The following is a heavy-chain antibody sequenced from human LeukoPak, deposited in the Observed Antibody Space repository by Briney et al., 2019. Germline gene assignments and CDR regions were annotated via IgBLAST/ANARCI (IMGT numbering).Heavy chain of an antibody. CDR3: AKDTPSYCSSTSCLHY. CDR1: GFTFSSYG. J-gene: IGHJ4*02. Sequence: GGSLRLSRAASGFTFSSYGMHWVRQAPGKGLEWVAVISYDGSNKYYADSVKGRFTISRDNSKNTLYLQMNSLRAEDTAVYYCAKDTPSYCSSTSCLHYWGQGTLVTVSS. V-gene: IGHV3-30*18. CDR2: ISYDGSNK. D-gene: IGHD2-2*01.